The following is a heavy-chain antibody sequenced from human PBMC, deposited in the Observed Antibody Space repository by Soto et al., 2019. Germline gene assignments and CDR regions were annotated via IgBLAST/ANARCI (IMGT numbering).Heavy chain of an antibody. CDR2: INHSGST. CDR3: ARGQQPMNDILTGQPHYYFDY. CDR1: GGSFRGYY. D-gene: IGHD3-9*01. J-gene: IGHJ4*02. Sequence: SETLSLTCAVYGGSFRGYYWSWIRQPPGRGLEWIGEINHSGSTNYNPSLKSRVTISVDTSKNQFSLKLSSVTAADTAVYYCARGQQPMNDILTGQPHYYFDYWGQGTLVTVSS. V-gene: IGHV4-34*01.